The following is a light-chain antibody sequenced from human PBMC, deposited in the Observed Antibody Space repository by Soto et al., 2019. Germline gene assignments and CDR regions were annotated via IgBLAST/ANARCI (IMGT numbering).Light chain of an antibody. CDR3: ETWDSNTRV. CDR1: SGHSGYV. V-gene: IGLV4-60*03. Sequence: QSVLTQSSSASASLGSSVKLTCTLSSGHSGYVIAWHQQQPGKAPRYLMKHEGSGSYNKGRGVPDRFSGSSSGADRDLTISNLQSEDEADYYCETWDSNTRVFGGGTKLTVL. J-gene: IGLJ2*01. CDR2: HEGSGSY.